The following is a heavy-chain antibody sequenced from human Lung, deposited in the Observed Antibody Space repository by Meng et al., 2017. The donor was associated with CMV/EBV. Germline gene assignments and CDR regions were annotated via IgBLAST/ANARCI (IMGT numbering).Heavy chain of an antibody. D-gene: IGHD4/OR15-4a*01. Sequence: SVXVSXXASGYTFSGYYIHWVRQAPGQGLEWMGWINPKSGDTKYEQRFQGRVSVTRDTSITTAYMELSSLRSDDTAVYYCARDFLDYGGWFDPWGQGTLVXVSS. J-gene: IGHJ5*02. V-gene: IGHV1-2*02. CDR3: ARDFLDYGGWFDP. CDR1: GYTFSGYY. CDR2: INPKSGDT.